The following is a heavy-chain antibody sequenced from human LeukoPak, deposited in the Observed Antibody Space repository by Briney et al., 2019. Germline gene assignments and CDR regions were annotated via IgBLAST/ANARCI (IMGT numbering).Heavy chain of an antibody. CDR3: ARHITIFGVVIKGGSYYFDY. D-gene: IGHD3-3*01. J-gene: IGHJ4*02. CDR1: GGSISSSSYY. Sequence: SETLSLTCTVPGGSISSSSYYWGWIRQPPGKGLEWIGGIYYSGSTYYNPSLKSRVTISVDTSKNQFSLKLSSVTAADTAVYYCARHITIFGVVIKGGSYYFDYWGQGTLVTVSS. CDR2: IYYSGST. V-gene: IGHV4-39*01.